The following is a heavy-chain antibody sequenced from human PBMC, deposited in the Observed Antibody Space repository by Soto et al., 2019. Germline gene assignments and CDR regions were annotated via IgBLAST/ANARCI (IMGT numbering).Heavy chain of an antibody. CDR2: IYYSGST. CDR1: GGSISSGGYY. V-gene: IGHV4-31*03. CDR3: AATTQYSSGWNDAFDI. Sequence: QVQLKESGPGLVKPSQTLSLTCTVSGGSISSGGYYWSWIRQHPGKGLEWIGYIYYSGSTYYNPSLKSRVTISVDTSKNQFSLKLSSVTAADTAVYYCAATTQYSSGWNDAFDIWGQGTMVTVSS. J-gene: IGHJ3*02. D-gene: IGHD6-19*01.